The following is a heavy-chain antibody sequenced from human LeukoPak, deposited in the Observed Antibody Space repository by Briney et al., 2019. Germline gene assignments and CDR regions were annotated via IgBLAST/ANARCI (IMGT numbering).Heavy chain of an antibody. Sequence: PGGSLRLSCAASGFTFSSYEMNWVRQAPGKGLEWVSYISSSGSTIYYADSVKGRFTISRDNAKNSLYLQMNSLRAEDTAVYYCARDNGAIDSYLPTDYWGQGTLVTVSS. J-gene: IGHJ4*02. D-gene: IGHD1-26*01. CDR1: GFTFSSYE. CDR3: ARDNGAIDSYLPTDY. CDR2: ISSSGSTI. V-gene: IGHV3-48*03.